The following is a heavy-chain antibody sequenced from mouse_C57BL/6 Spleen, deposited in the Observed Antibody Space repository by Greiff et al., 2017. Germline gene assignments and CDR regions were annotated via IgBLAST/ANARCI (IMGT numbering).Heavy chain of an antibody. Sequence: SGTELVKPGASVKLSCKASGYTFTSYWMHWVKQRPGQGLEWIGNINPSNGGTNYNEKFKSKATLTVDKSSSTAYMQLSSLTSEDSAVYYCATYSNPYYAMDYWGQGTSVTVSS. D-gene: IGHD2-5*01. V-gene: IGHV1-53*01. J-gene: IGHJ4*01. CDR3: ATYSNPYYAMDY. CDR1: GYTFTSYW. CDR2: INPSNGGT.